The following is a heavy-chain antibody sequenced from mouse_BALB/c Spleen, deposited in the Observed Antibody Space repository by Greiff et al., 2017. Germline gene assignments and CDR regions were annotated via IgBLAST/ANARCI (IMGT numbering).Heavy chain of an antibody. Sequence: EVQLQQSGPELVKPGASVKMSCKASGYTFTSYVMHWVKQKPGQGLEWIGYINPYNDGTKYNEKFKGKATLTSDKSSSTAYMELSSLTSEDSAVYYCARSRGKQGFAYWGQGTLVTVSA. CDR3: ARSRGKQGFAY. CDR2: INPYNDGT. CDR1: GYTFTSYV. D-gene: IGHD2-1*01. V-gene: IGHV1-14*01. J-gene: IGHJ3*01.